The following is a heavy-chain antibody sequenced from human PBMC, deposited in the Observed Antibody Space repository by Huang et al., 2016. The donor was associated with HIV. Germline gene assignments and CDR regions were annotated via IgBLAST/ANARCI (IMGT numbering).Heavy chain of an antibody. D-gene: IGHD6-19*01. J-gene: IGHJ5*02. V-gene: IGHV1-3*01. CDR2: INGDGLT. Sequence: QVQLVQSGAEVEKPGASVNLSCKASGFNFLTYALHWVRQATGQRLEWLGWINGDGLTKYSQNIQGRVTITRDRSASTVYVDFKSLTYEDTAVYYCARDNEAGTPFFDPWGQGTLVTVSS. CDR1: GFNFLTYA. CDR3: ARDNEAGTPFFDP.